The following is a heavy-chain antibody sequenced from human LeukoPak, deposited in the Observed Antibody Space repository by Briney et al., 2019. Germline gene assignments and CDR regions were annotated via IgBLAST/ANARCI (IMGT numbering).Heavy chain of an antibody. Sequence: PSETLSLTCTVSGGSISSYYWNWIRQPPGKGLEWLGYIYYSGSTNYNPSLKSRVTISVDTSKNQFSLKLSSVTAADTAVYYCAGRLWRRDGYNLSAFDIWGQGTMVTVSS. D-gene: IGHD5-24*01. CDR1: GGSISSYY. J-gene: IGHJ3*02. CDR2: IYYSGST. CDR3: AGRLWRRDGYNLSAFDI. V-gene: IGHV4-59*01.